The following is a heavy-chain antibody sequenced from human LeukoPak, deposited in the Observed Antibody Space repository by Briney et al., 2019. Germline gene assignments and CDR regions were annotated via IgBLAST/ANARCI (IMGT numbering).Heavy chain of an antibody. V-gene: IGHV4-31*03. J-gene: IGHJ4*02. CDR3: ARRASVGATHLDY. Sequence: SETPSLTCTVSGGSISSGGYYWSWIRQHPGKGLEWIGYIYYSGSTYYNPSLKSRVTISVDTSKNQFSLKLSSVTAADTAVYYCARRASVGATHLDYWGQGTLVTVSS. CDR1: GGSISSGGYY. CDR2: IYYSGST. D-gene: IGHD1-26*01.